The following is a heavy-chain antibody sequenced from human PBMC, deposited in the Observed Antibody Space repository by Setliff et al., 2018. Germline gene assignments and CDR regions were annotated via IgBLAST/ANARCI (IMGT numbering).Heavy chain of an antibody. CDR3: ARGLGGYSYATDY. V-gene: IGHV4-59*01. CDR2: IHYSGST. D-gene: IGHD5-18*01. Sequence: TLSLTCTVSGDSISGDYWSWIRQPPGKGLEWIGFIHYSGSTNYNPSLKSRVTISVDTSKNQFSLKLSSVTAADTAVYYCARGLGGYSYATDYWGQGTLVTVSS. J-gene: IGHJ4*02. CDR1: GDSISGDY.